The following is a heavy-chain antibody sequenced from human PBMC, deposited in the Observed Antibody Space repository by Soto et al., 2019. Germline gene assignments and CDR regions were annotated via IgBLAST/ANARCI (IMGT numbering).Heavy chain of an antibody. V-gene: IGHV3-33*01. J-gene: IGHJ4*02. D-gene: IGHD3-16*01. CDR1: GFTFSSYV. CDR2: IWYDGSNK. Sequence: QVQLVESGGGVVQPGRSLRLSCAASGFTFSSYVMHWVRQAPGKGLERVAVIWYDGSNKYYADSVKGRFTISRDNSKNTRYLQMNSLRAEDTAVYYCARAGGGWSFDYWGQGTLVTVSS. CDR3: ARAGGGWSFDY.